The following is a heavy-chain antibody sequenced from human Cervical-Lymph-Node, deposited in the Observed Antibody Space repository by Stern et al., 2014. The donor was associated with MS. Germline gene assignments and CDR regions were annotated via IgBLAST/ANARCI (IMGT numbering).Heavy chain of an antibody. V-gene: IGHV3-33*01. CDR3: ARDLALGTTTISGS. CDR2: TQYDGANK. Sequence: VQLVESGGGVVQPGGSLRLSCAASGFTFNRYGMHWVRQAPGKGLEWVAVTQYDGANKFYADSVRGRFTISRDNSRNTLYLQMNSLRAEDTAIYYCARDLALGTTTISGSWGQGTPVSVSS. J-gene: IGHJ5*02. D-gene: IGHD5-24*01. CDR1: GFTFNRYG.